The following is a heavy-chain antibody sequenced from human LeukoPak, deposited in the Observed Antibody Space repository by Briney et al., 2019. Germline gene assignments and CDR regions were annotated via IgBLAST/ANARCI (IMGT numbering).Heavy chain of an antibody. D-gene: IGHD1-26*01. CDR1: GYRFTTYW. CDR3: ARQGESVGATPHYFDY. V-gene: IGHV5-51*01. J-gene: IGHJ4*02. CDR2: IYPGDSDT. Sequence: GESLKISCKGSGYRFTTYWIGWVRQMPGKGLEWMGIIYPGDSDTRYSPSFQGQVTISADKSISTAYLQWSSLKASDTAMYYCARQGESVGATPHYFDYWGQGTLVTVSS.